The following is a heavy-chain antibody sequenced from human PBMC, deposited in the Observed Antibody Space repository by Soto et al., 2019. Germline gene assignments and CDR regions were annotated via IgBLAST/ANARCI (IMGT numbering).Heavy chain of an antibody. J-gene: IGHJ6*02. CDR1: GVSISTNNW. CDR3: ARSLHHYYGLDV. Sequence: QVQLQESGPGLVKPSWTLSLTCAVYGVSISTNNWWSWVRQPPGKGLEWIGEIHHSGSTNYNPALHSRLTIPVDNSKNQFSLKLSSVTAADPAVYYCARSLHHYYGLDVGGQGTTVTVSS. V-gene: IGHV4-4*02. CDR2: IHHSGST.